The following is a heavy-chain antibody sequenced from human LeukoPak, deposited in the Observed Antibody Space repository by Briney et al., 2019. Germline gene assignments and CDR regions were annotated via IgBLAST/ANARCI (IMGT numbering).Heavy chain of an antibody. D-gene: IGHD3-22*01. Sequence: GGSLRLSCAASGFTFSSYAMSWVRQAPGKGLEGVSGISGSGGTTFYADPVKGRFTISRDNSKNTLYLQMNSLRAEDTAVYYCAKRRDSSGYYYFDYWGQGTLVTVSS. CDR2: ISGSGGTT. J-gene: IGHJ4*02. CDR1: GFTFSSYA. V-gene: IGHV3-23*01. CDR3: AKRRDSSGYYYFDY.